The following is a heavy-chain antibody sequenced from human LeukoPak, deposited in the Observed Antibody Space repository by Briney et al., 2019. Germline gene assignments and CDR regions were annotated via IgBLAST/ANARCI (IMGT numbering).Heavy chain of an antibody. CDR3: ARDLLGYNYHYMDV. D-gene: IGHD2-15*01. Sequence: GGSLRLSCAASGFTFGDYAMSWVRQAPGKGLEWVSSISSSSSYIYYADAVKGRFTISRDNAKKSMYLQMNSLRAEDTAVYYCARDLLGYNYHYMDVWGKGTTVTVSS. CDR2: ISSSSSYI. CDR1: GFTFGDYA. V-gene: IGHV3-21*01. J-gene: IGHJ6*03.